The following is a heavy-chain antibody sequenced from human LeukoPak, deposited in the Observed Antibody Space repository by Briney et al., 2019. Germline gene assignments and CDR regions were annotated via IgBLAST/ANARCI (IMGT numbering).Heavy chain of an antibody. CDR1: GYTFTSYY. V-gene: IGHV1-2*02. Sequence: ASVKVSCKASGYTFTSYYMHWVRQAPGQGLEWMGWINPNSGGTNYAQKFQGRVTMTRDTSISTAYMELSRLRSDDTAVYYCARGYDYVWGSYNYWGQGTLVTVSS. CDR3: ARGYDYVWGSYNY. J-gene: IGHJ4*02. D-gene: IGHD3-16*01. CDR2: INPNSGGT.